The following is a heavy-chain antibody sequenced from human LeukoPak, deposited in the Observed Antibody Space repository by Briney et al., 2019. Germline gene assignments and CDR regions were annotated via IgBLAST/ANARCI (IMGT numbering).Heavy chain of an antibody. CDR3: AIPYCGGDCYLWAFDI. D-gene: IGHD2-21*02. CDR1: GGSISSSSYY. CDR2: IYYSGST. V-gene: IGHV4-39*01. Sequence: PSETLSLTCTVSGGSISSSSYYWGWIRQPPGKGLEWIGSIYYSGSTYYNPSLKSRVTISVDTSKNQFSLKLSSVTAADTAVYYCAIPYCGGDCYLWAFDIWGQGTMVTVSS. J-gene: IGHJ3*02.